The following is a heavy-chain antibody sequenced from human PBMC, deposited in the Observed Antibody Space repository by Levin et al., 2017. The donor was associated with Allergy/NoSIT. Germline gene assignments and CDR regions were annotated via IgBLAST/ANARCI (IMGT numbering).Heavy chain of an antibody. CDR1: GFTFDDYA. V-gene: IGHV3-9*01. CDR3: VKDCYDCWSDPDY. CDR2: ISKNSDTT. J-gene: IGHJ4*02. D-gene: IGHD3-3*01. Sequence: GGSLRLSCAASGFTFDDYAMHWVRQVPGKGLEWVSGISKNSDTTAYADSVKGRFTISRDNAQNSLYLQMNNLRTEDTAFYYCVKDCYDCWSDPDYWGQGTLVTVFS.